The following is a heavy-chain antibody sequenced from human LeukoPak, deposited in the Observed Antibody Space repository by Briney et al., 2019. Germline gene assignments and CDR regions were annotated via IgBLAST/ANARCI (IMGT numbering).Heavy chain of an antibody. Sequence: ASVKVSCKASGYTFTTYRMSWVRQAPGQGLEWMGWISADNADANYAQKLQGRVTMTTDTSTSTAYMEVRSLRSDDTAVYYCARVGYGGNFFDYWGQGTLVTVSS. CDR2: ISADNADA. J-gene: IGHJ4*02. CDR3: ARVGYGGNFFDY. D-gene: IGHD2-15*01. CDR1: GYTFTTYR. V-gene: IGHV1-18*01.